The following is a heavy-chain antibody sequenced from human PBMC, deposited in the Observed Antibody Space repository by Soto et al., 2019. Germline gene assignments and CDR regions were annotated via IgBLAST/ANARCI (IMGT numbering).Heavy chain of an antibody. J-gene: IGHJ5*02. Sequence: PGGSLRLSCEASGFTFSSYGMHWVRQAPGKGLEWVAIIWYDGSKKFYADSVKGRFTISRDDSKNTVYLQMDSLRAEDTAVYYCARDSSAYDWNIRGWFPEGFDPWGQGTLVTVYS. D-gene: IGHD5-12*01. V-gene: IGHV3-33*01. CDR3: ARDSSAYDWNIRGWFPEGFDP. CDR2: IWYDGSKK. CDR1: GFTFSSYG.